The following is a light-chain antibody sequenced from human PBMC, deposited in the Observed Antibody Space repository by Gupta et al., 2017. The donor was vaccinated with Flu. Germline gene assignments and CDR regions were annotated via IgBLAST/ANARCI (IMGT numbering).Light chain of an antibody. V-gene: IGLV8-61*01. Sequence: TVVTQEPSVSVSPGGTVTITCGLSSGSVDPNNLCSWYQRSPGRPPRRLIYETRSRSAGVPDRFSGSIVGNKTALTITGARPEDECHYYCLVRLLDGTWVFGGGTKLTVL. J-gene: IGLJ3*02. CDR3: LVRLLDGTWV. CDR1: SGSVDPNNL. CDR2: ETR.